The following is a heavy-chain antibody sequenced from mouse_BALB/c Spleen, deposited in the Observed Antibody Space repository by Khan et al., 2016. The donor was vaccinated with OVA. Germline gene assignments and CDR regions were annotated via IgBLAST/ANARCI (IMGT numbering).Heavy chain of an antibody. CDR2: INPHIGET. D-gene: IGHD1-1*01. CDR1: GYSFTGYF. J-gene: IGHJ2*01. Sequence: PPQQSGPELVRPGASVKISCKASGYSFTGYFMNWVMQSHGKSLEWIGRINPHIGETFYNQRFKDKATLTVDESSSTAHMELRSLASEDSAVYYCTRIYRSDFDYWGQGTTLTVSS. V-gene: IGHV1-20*02. CDR3: TRIYRSDFDY.